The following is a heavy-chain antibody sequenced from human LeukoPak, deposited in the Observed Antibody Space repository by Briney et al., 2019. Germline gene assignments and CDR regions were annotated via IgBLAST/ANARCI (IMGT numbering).Heavy chain of an antibody. CDR1: GGTFSSYA. CDR3: ARDTDCSGGSCQLVD. V-gene: IGHV1-69*13. Sequence: SVKVSCKASGGTFSSYAISWVRQAPGQGLEWMGGIIPIFGTANYAQKFQGRVTITADESTSTAYMELSSLRSEDTAVCYCARDTDCSGGSCQLVDWGQGTLVTVSS. CDR2: IIPIFGTA. J-gene: IGHJ4*02. D-gene: IGHD2-15*01.